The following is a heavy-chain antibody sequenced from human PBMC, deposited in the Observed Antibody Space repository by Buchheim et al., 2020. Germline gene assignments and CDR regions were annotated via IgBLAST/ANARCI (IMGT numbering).Heavy chain of an antibody. CDR3: ARVSYSSSWYLDY. CDR1: GFTFSSYG. V-gene: IGHV3-33*01. Sequence: QVQLVESGGGVVQPGRSLRLSCAASGFTFSSYGMHWVRQAPGKGLEWVAVIWYDGSNKYYADSVKGRFTISRDNSKNTLYLQMNRMRAEDTAVYYCARVSYSSSWYLDYWGQGTL. CDR2: IWYDGSNK. D-gene: IGHD6-13*01. J-gene: IGHJ4*02.